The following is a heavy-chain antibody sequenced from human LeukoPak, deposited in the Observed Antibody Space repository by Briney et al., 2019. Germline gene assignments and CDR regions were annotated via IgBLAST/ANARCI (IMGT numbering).Heavy chain of an antibody. CDR3: ARDRYYESLTGCPAPDY. J-gene: IGHJ4*02. V-gene: IGHV3-11*05. D-gene: IGHD3-9*01. CDR1: GFTFSDFY. Sequence: PGGSLRLSCAASGFTFSDFYMSWIRQAPGKGLEWVSYISSSSSYTNYADSVKGRFTISRDNAKNSLYLQMNSLRAEDTAVYYCARDRYYESLTGCPAPDYWGQGTLVTVSS. CDR2: ISSSSSYT.